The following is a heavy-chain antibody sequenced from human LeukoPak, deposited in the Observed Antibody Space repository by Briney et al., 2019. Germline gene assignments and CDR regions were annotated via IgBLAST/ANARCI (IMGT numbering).Heavy chain of an antibody. D-gene: IGHD5-12*01. V-gene: IGHV3-21*01. Sequence: GGSLRLSCAASGFTFSSYSMNWVRQAPGKGLEWVSSISSSSSYIYYADSVKGRFTISRDNAKNSLYLRMNSLRAEDTAIYYCASGFEATISYFDNWGQGTLVTVSS. CDR2: ISSSSSYI. CDR3: ASGFEATISYFDN. CDR1: GFTFSSYS. J-gene: IGHJ4*02.